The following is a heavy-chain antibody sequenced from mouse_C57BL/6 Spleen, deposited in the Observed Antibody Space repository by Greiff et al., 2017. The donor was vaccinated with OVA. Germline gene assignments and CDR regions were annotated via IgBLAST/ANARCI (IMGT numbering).Heavy chain of an antibody. V-gene: IGHV1-52*01. CDR2: IDPSDSET. D-gene: IGHD4-1*01. CDR3: ATGNWYFDV. CDR1: GYTFTSYW. J-gene: IGHJ1*03. Sequence: QVQLQQSGAELVRPGSSVKLSCKASGYTFTSYWMHWVKQRPIQGLEWIGNIDPSDSETHYNQKFKDKATLTVDKSSSTAYMRLSSLTSEDSAVYYCATGNWYFDVWGTGTTVTVSS.